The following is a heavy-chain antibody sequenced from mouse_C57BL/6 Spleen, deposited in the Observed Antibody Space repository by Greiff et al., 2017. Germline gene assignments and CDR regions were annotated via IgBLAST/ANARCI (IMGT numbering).Heavy chain of an antibody. V-gene: IGHV1-26*01. Sequence: VQLQQSGPELVKPGASVKISCKASGYTFTDYYMNWVKQSHGKGLEWIGDINPNNGGTSYNQKFKGKATLTVDKSSSTAYMELRSLTSEDSAVYYCARSDYGSSSWFAYWGQGTLVTVSA. J-gene: IGHJ3*01. CDR1: GYTFTDYY. D-gene: IGHD1-1*01. CDR2: INPNNGGT. CDR3: ARSDYGSSSWFAY.